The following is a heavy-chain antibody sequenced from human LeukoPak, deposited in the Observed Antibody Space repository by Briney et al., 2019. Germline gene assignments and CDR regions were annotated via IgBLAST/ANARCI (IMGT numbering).Heavy chain of an antibody. Sequence: PGGSLRLSCAASGFTFSMFDMHWVRQAPGKGLEWLAVISSDGINKKYADSVKGRFTSSRENSKNTVHLQMNNLRPDDTAIYYCARDSSVVRYFDWSDYFDYWGQGTLVTVSS. V-gene: IGHV3-30*03. CDR2: ISSDGINK. D-gene: IGHD3-9*01. CDR1: GFTFSMFD. CDR3: ARDSSVVRYFDWSDYFDY. J-gene: IGHJ4*02.